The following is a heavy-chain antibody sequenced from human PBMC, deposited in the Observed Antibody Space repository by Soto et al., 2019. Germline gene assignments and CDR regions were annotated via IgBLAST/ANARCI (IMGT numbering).Heavy chain of an antibody. V-gene: IGHV3-33*01. CDR3: ARDICCSSTSCYRIACGMDV. CDR2: IWYDGSNK. Sequence: QLGGSLRLSCAASGFTFSSYGMHWVRQAPGKGLEWVAVIWYDGSNKYYADSVKGRFTISRDNSKNTLYLQMNSLRAEDTAVYYCARDICCSSTSCYRIACGMDVWGQGTTVTVSS. CDR1: GFTFSSYG. D-gene: IGHD2-2*01. J-gene: IGHJ6*02.